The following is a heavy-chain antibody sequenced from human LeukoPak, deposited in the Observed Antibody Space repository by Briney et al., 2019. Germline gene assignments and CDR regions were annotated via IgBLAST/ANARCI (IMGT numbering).Heavy chain of an antibody. V-gene: IGHV3-30*18. D-gene: IGHD1-26*01. CDR3: AKDLKWGDTYIDY. Sequence: GRSLRLSCAASGFTFSSYGMHWVRQAPGKGLEWVAVISYDGSNKYYADSVKGRFTISRDNSKNTLYLQMNSLRAEDTAVYYCAKDLKWGDTYIDYWGQGTLVTVSS. J-gene: IGHJ4*02. CDR1: GFTFSSYG. CDR2: ISYDGSNK.